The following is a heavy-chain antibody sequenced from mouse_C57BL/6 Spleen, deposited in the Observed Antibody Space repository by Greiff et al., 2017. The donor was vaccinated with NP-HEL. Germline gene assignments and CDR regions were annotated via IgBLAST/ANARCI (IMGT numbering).Heavy chain of an antibody. D-gene: IGHD2-3*01. V-gene: IGHV1-80*01. CDR2: IYPGDGDT. J-gene: IGHJ1*03. Sequence: QVQLQQSGAELVKPGASVKISCKASGYAFSSYWMNWVKQRPGKGLEWIGQIYPGDGDTNYNGKFKGKATLTADKSSSTAYMQLSSLTSEDSAVYFCARVYDGYYGWYFDVWGTGTTVTVSS. CDR1: GYAFSSYW. CDR3: ARVYDGYYGWYFDV.